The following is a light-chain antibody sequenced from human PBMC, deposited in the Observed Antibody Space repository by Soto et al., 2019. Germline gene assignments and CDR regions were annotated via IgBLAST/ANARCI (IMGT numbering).Light chain of an antibody. CDR3: QQYNNWPPA. J-gene: IGKJ1*01. Sequence: IVMTQSPATLSVSPGDTASLSCRAGQTIYSNVAWYQQRPGQAPRLIIYRASSRATGVPARFSGSGSGTEFTLTISSLQSEDFAVYYCQQYNNWPPAFGQGTKVDI. CDR1: QTIYSN. V-gene: IGKV3-15*01. CDR2: RAS.